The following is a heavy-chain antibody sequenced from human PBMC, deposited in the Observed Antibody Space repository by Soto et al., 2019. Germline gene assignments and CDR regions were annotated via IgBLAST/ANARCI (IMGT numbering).Heavy chain of an antibody. CDR2: ISAYNGNT. CDR1: GYTFTSYG. CDR3: ARGAFCGGAPGCRDMDV. D-gene: IGHD2-21*01. J-gene: IGHJ6*02. V-gene: IGHV1-18*04. Sequence: ASVKVSCKASGYTFTSYGITWVRQAPGQGLEWMGRISAYNGNTNYAQKLQGRVTMTTDTSTNTAYMELRSLRSDDTAVYYCARGAFCGGAPGCRDMDVWGQGTTVTV.